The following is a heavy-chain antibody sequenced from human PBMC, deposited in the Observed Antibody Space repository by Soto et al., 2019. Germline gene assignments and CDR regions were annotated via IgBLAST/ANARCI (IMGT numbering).Heavy chain of an antibody. D-gene: IGHD5-12*01. CDR2: ISSSSSYI. CDR3: ARSDAEMATILLQDCYYYGMDV. Sequence: PGGSLRLSCAASGFTFSSYSMNWVRQAPGKGLEWVSSISSSSSYIYYADSVKGRFTISRDNAKNSLYLQMNSLRAEDTAVYYCARSDAEMATILLQDCYYYGMDVWGQGTTVTVSS. V-gene: IGHV3-21*01. CDR1: GFTFSSYS. J-gene: IGHJ6*02.